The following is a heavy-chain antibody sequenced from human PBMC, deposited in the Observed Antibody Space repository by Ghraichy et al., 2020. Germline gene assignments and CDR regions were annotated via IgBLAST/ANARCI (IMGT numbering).Heavy chain of an antibody. CDR1: GGTFSSYA. Sequence: SVKVSCKASGGTFSSYAISWVRQAPGQGLEWMGGIIPIFGTANYAQKFQGRVTITADESTSTAYMELSSLRSEDTAVYYCARGSNYGSGSYGPFDYWGQGTLVTVSS. CDR2: IIPIFGTA. CDR3: ARGSNYGSGSYGPFDY. D-gene: IGHD3-10*01. J-gene: IGHJ4*02. V-gene: IGHV1-69*13.